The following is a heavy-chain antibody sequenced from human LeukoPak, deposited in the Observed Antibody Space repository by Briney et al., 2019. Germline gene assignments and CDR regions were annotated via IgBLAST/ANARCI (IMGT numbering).Heavy chain of an antibody. CDR2: ITGSGGNT. CDR1: ALRFSSFA. CDR3: AKDSMVGSSSGDWFDP. V-gene: IGHV3-23*01. Sequence: RGSLRLSCAASALRFSSFAMSWVRQAPGKGLEWVSAITGSGGNTYYADFVKGRFTISRDNSKNTLYLQMNSLRAEDTAVYYCAKDSMVGSSSGDWFDPWGQGTLVTVSS. J-gene: IGHJ5*02. D-gene: IGHD3-22*01.